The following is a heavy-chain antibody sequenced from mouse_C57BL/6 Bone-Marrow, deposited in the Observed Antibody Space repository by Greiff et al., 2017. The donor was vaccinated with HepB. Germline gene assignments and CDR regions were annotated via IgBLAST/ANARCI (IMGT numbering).Heavy chain of an antibody. V-gene: IGHV1-64*01. CDR1: GYTFTSYW. D-gene: IGHD4-1*01. J-gene: IGHJ2*01. Sequence: VQLKQPGAELVKPGASVKLSCKASGYTFTSYWMHWVKQRPGQGLEWIGMIHPNSGSTNYNEKFKSKATLTVDKSSSTAYMQLSSLTSEDSAVYYCARLGTGYFDYWGQGTTLTVSS. CDR3: ARLGTGYFDY. CDR2: IHPNSGST.